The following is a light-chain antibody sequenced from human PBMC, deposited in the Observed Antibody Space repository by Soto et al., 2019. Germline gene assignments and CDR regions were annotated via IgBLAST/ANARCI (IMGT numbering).Light chain of an antibody. Sequence: QSVLTQPTSVSGAPGQRVTISCTGSISNIGAGYDVHWYQQLPGTAPRLLISDNNNRPSGVPDRFSASKSGTSASLAISGLQAEDEADYFCQYSDSRLSPVHVVFGGGTKVTVL. CDR3: QYSDSRLSPVHVV. V-gene: IGLV1-40*01. CDR2: DNN. J-gene: IGLJ2*01. CDR1: ISNIGAGYD.